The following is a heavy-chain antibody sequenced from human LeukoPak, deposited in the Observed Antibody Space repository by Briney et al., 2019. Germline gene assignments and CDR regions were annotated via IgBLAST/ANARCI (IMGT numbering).Heavy chain of an antibody. J-gene: IGHJ6*04. CDR3: AELGITMIGGV. D-gene: IGHD3-10*02. CDR1: GFTFSNYE. V-gene: IGHV3-48*03. Sequence: GGSLRLSCAASGFTFSNYEMNWVRQAPGKGLEWISHISNFGDIIHYADSVKGRFTISRDNAKNSLYLQVNSLRAEDTAVYYCAELGITMIGGVWGKGTTVTISS. CDR2: ISNFGDII.